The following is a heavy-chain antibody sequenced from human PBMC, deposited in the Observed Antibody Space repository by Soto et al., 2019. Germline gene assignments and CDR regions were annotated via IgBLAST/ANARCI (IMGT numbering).Heavy chain of an antibody. CDR2: IKEDGSEQ. J-gene: IGHJ4*02. CDR1: GFTFSDYW. V-gene: IGHV3-7*01. CDR3: ARDGLGGYFDY. Sequence: EVYLVESGGGLVQPGGSLRLSCAASGFTFSDYWISWVRQAPGKGLEWVANIKEDGSEQQYGHSVKGRFTISRDNAKNSVYLQMNSLGTEDTAAYVCARDGLGGYFDYWGQGTRVTVSS. D-gene: IGHD3-16*01.